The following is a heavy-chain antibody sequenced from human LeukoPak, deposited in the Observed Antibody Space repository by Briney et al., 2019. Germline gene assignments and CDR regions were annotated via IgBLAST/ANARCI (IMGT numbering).Heavy chain of an antibody. V-gene: IGHV3-21*01. J-gene: IGHJ4*02. CDR3: ARVDTAMVTIPDY. Sequence: GGSLRLSCAASGFTFSSYGMNWVRQAPGKGLEWVSSISSSSSYIYYADSVKGRFTISRDNAKNSLYLQMNSLRAEDTAVYYCARVDTAMVTIPDYWGQGTLVTVSS. CDR2: ISSSSSYI. CDR1: GFTFSSYG. D-gene: IGHD5-18*01.